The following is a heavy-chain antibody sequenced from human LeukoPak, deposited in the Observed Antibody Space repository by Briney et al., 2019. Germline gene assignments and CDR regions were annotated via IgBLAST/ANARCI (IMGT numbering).Heavy chain of an antibody. CDR1: GGSISSGGYY. CDR3: AKQGYYDSSGYFDP. J-gene: IGHJ5*02. CDR2: IYSSGST. D-gene: IGHD3-22*01. V-gene: IGHV4-61*08. Sequence: SETLSLTCTVSGGSISSGGYYWSWIRQHPGKGLEWIGYIYSSGSTKYNPSLKSRVTISVDTSKNQFSLRLTSVTAADTAVYYCAKQGYYDSSGYFDPWGQGTLVTVSS.